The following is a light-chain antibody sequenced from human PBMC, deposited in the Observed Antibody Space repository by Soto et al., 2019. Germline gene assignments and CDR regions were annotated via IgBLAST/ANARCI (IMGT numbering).Light chain of an antibody. Sequence: QSALTQPASVSGSPGQSITISCTGTSSDVGGYNHVSWYQQHPGKAPKLIIYEVRNRPSGVSNRLSGSKSGNTASLTISGLQAEDEADYYCSSFAGSRVLVLGGGTKLTVL. J-gene: IGLJ2*01. V-gene: IGLV2-14*01. CDR2: EVR. CDR1: SSDVGGYNH. CDR3: SSFAGSRVLV.